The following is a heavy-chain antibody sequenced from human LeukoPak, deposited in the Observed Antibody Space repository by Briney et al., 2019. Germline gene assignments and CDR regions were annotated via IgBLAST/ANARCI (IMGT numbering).Heavy chain of an antibody. V-gene: IGHV4-61*08. CDR3: AKTGGPWD. D-gene: IGHD7-27*01. Sequence: PSETLSLTCTVSGGSVSGNGYYWSWIRQPPGKGLESIGYIFYSGSTNYNPSLKSRVTISVDTSNNQFSLKLSSVTAADTAVYYCAKTGGPWDWGQGTLVTVSS. CDR1: GGSVSGNGYY. CDR2: IFYSGST. J-gene: IGHJ4*02.